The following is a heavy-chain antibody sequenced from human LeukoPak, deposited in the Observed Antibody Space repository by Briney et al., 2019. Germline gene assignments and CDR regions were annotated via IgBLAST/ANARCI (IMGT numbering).Heavy chain of an antibody. CDR2: IDWDDDK. D-gene: IGHD3/OR15-3a*01. CDR1: GFSLSTSGMC. J-gene: IGHJ4*02. V-gene: IGHV2-70*11. Sequence: SGPTLVNPTQTLTLTCTFSGFSLSTSGMCVSWIRQPPGKALEWLARIDWDDDKYYSTSLKTRLTISKDTSKNQVALTMTNMDPVDTATYYCARIRDHSMILDYWGQGTLVTVSS. CDR3: ARIRDHSMILDY.